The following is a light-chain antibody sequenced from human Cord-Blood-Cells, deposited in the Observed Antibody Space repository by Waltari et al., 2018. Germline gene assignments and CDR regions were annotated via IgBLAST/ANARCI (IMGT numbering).Light chain of an antibody. CDR1: KSISSY. J-gene: IGKJ2*01. CDR2: AAS. V-gene: IGKV1-39*01. CDR3: QQSYSTPYT. Sequence: DIQMTQSPSSLSASVGDRVTITCRASKSISSYLNWYQKKPGKAPKLLIYAASSLQSGVPSRFSGSGSGTDFTLTISSLQSEDFATYYCQQSYSTPYTFGQGTKLEIK.